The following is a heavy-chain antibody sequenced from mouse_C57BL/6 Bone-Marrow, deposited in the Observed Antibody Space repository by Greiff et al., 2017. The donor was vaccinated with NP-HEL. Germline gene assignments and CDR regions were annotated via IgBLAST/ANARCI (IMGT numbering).Heavy chain of an antibody. Sequence: DVKLQESGPELVKPGASVKIPCKASGYTFTDYNMDWVKQSHGKSLEWIGDINPNNGGTIYNQKFKGKATLTVDKSSSTAYMELRSLTSEDTAVYYCARRYYYGSSYGWYFDVWGTGTTVTVSS. CDR2: INPNNGGT. V-gene: IGHV1-18*01. CDR1: GYTFTDYN. D-gene: IGHD1-1*01. CDR3: ARRYYYGSSYGWYFDV. J-gene: IGHJ1*03.